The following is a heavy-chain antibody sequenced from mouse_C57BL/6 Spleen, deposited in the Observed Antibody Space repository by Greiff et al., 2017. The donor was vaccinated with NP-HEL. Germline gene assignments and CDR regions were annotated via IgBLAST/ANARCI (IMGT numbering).Heavy chain of an antibody. CDR3: ARGIYYDYDVRAMDY. CDR1: GYTFTDYY. V-gene: IGHV1-76*01. J-gene: IGHJ4*01. CDR2: IYPGSGNT. D-gene: IGHD2-4*01. Sequence: QVQLQQSGAELVRPGASVKLSCKASGYTFTDYYINWVKQRPGQGLEWIARIYPGSGNTYYNEKFKGKATLTAEKSSSTAYMQLSSLTSEDSAVYFCARGIYYDYDVRAMDYWGQGTSVTVSS.